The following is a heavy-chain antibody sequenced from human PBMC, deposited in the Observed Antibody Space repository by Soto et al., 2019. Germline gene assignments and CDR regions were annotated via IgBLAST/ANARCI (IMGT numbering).Heavy chain of an antibody. V-gene: IGHV3-74*01. CDR3: ARGDKVVRYYYYGMDA. Sequence: PGGSLRLSCAASGFTFSSYWMHWVRQAPGKGLVWVSRINSDGSSTSYADSVKGRFTISRDNAKNTLYLQMNSLRAEDTAVYYCARGDKVVRYYYYGMDAWGQGTTVTVSS. CDR2: INSDGSST. D-gene: IGHD2-21*01. J-gene: IGHJ6*02. CDR1: GFTFSSYW.